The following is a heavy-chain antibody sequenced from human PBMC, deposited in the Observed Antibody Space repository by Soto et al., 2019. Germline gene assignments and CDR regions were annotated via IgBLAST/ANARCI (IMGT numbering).Heavy chain of an antibody. CDR2: IIPILGIA. D-gene: IGHD3-10*01. Sequence: QVQLVQSGAEVKKPGSSVKVSCKASGGTFSSYTISWVRQAPGQGLEWMGRIIPILGIANYAQKFQGRVTINADKSPSTGDLELRSRSPEETAVYYCAGGYYDGSGGGSFDYWGQGTLVTVSS. J-gene: IGHJ4*02. CDR3: AGGYYDGSGGGSFDY. CDR1: GGTFSSYT. V-gene: IGHV1-69*02.